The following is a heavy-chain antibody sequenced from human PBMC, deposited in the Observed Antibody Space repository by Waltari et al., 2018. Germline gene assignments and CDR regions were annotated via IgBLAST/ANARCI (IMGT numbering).Heavy chain of an antibody. Sequence: QVQLQESGPGLVKPSQTLSLTCTVSGGSISSGDYYWSWIRQPPGKGLEWIGYIYYSGSTYYNPALKSRVTIAVDTSKNQFSLKLSSVTAADTAVYYCARDRGIFGVVMNDAFDIWGQGTMVTVSS. CDR3: ARDRGIFGVVMNDAFDI. CDR2: IYYSGST. J-gene: IGHJ3*02. CDR1: GGSISSGDYY. V-gene: IGHV4-30-4*08. D-gene: IGHD3-3*01.